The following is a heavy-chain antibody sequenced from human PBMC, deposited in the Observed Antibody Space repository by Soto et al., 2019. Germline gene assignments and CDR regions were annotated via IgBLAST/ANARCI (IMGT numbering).Heavy chain of an antibody. V-gene: IGHV1-69*13. Sequence: GASVKVSCKASGGTFSSYAINWVRQAPGQGLEWMGGIIPIFGTANYAQKFQGRVTITADESTSTAYMELSSLRSEDTAVYYCARDRYGDGYNRYYYYGMDVWGQGTTVTVSS. D-gene: IGHD5-12*01. J-gene: IGHJ6*02. CDR1: GGTFSSYA. CDR2: IIPIFGTA. CDR3: ARDRYGDGYNRYYYYGMDV.